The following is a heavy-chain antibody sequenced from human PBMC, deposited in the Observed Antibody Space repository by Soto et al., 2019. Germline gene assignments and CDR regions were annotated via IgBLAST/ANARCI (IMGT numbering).Heavy chain of an antibody. V-gene: IGHV4-31*03. CDR1: GGSISSGGYY. J-gene: IGHJ5*02. CDR2: IYYSGST. CDR3: AIVRRYWFEP. Sequence: SETLSLTCTVSGGSISSGGYYWSWIRQHPGKGLEWIGYIYYSGSTYYNPSLKSRVTISVDTSKNQFSLKLSSVTAADTAVYYCAIVRRYWFEPWGQGTLVTVPS.